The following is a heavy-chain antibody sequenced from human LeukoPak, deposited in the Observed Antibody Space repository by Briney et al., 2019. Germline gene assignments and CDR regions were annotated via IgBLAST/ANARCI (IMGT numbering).Heavy chain of an antibody. CDR1: GFTLSSYG. CDR2: IRYDGSNK. D-gene: IGHD2-2*02. J-gene: IGHJ3*02. V-gene: IGHV3-30*02. Sequence: PGGSLRLSCAASGFTLSSYGMHWVRQAPGKGLEWVAFIRYDGSNKYYADSVKGRFTISRDNSKNTLYLQMNSLRAEDTAVYYCAKDRCNSTSCYIKPDAFDIWGQGTMVTVSS. CDR3: AKDRCNSTSCYIKPDAFDI.